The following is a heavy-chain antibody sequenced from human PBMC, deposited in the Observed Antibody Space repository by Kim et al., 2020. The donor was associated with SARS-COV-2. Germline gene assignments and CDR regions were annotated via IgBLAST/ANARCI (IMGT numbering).Heavy chain of an antibody. V-gene: IGHV3-23*03. CDR2: IYSGGSST. J-gene: IGHJ4*02. D-gene: IGHD3-22*01. CDR3: AKASFVFYDSSGYYSTPKFGTPIGY. CDR1: GFTFSSYA. Sequence: GGSLRLSCAASGFTFSSYAMSWVRQAPGKGLEWVSVIYSGGSSTYYADSVKGRFTISRDNSKNTLYLQMNSLRAEDTAVYYCAKASFVFYDSSGYYSTPKFGTPIGYWGQGTLVTVSS.